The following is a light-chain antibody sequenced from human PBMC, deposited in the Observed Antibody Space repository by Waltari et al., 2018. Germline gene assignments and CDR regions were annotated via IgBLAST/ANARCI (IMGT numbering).Light chain of an antibody. CDR1: QSISRT. Sequence: EIVLTQSPGTLSLSPGERATLSCRASQSISRTLAWYQQKPGQAPRLLIYGASTRPTGIPDRFSGSGSGTDFSLTISRLEPEDFAVYYCQHYVRLPVTFGQWTKVEIK. CDR3: QHYVRLPVT. J-gene: IGKJ1*01. V-gene: IGKV3-20*01. CDR2: GAS.